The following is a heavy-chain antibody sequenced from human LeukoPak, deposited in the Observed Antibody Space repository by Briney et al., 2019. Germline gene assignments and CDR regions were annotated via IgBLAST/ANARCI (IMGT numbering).Heavy chain of an antibody. CDR1: GFTFSTYD. Sequence: GGSLRLSCAASGFTFSTYDMSWVRQAPGKGLEWLSYISSRGGTIYYADSVKGRFTISRDNAKNSLYLQMNSLRAEDTAVYYCARDALAGGDWSNMGDYWGQGTLVAVSS. J-gene: IGHJ4*02. D-gene: IGHD3-16*01. V-gene: IGHV3-48*03. CDR2: ISSRGGTI. CDR3: ARDALAGGDWSNMGDY.